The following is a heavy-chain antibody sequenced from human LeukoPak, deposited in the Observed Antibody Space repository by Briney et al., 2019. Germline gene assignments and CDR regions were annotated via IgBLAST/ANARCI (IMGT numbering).Heavy chain of an antibody. D-gene: IGHD3-22*01. CDR3: ARDGHRMYYYESSDYRFDS. Sequence: ASAKVSCKASGYTFTGYYMHWVRQAPGQGLEWMGWINPNSGGTNYAQKFQGRVTMTRDTSISTAYMELSRLRSDDTAVYFCARDGHRMYYYESSDYRFDSWGQGTLVTVSS. CDR2: INPNSGGT. J-gene: IGHJ4*02. CDR1: GYTFTGYY. V-gene: IGHV1-2*02.